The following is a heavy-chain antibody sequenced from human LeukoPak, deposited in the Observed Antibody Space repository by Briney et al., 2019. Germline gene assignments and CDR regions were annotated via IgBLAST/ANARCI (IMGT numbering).Heavy chain of an antibody. CDR2: IKPDGSEK. V-gene: IGHV3-7*01. Sequence: GGSLSLYCAAPGFSLSNYWMNWVRQAPGKGLEWVASIKPDGSEKYYVASLRGRFTISRDDARNSLYLQMNSLRAEDTAVYYCAEGGYWGRGSVVTVCS. CDR1: GFSLSNYW. CDR3: AEGGY. J-gene: IGHJ4*02.